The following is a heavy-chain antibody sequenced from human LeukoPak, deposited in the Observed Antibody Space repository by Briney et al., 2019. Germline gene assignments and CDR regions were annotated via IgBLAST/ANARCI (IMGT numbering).Heavy chain of an antibody. J-gene: IGHJ3*02. CDR1: GGSFSGYY. CDR2: INHSGST. Sequence: PSETLSLTCAVYGGSFSGYYWSWIRQPPAKGLEWIGEINHSGSTNYDPSLKSRVTISVDTSKNQFSLKLSSVTAADTAVYYCARGWKIYCSSTSCYRTGAFDIWGQGTMVTVSS. CDR3: ARGWKIYCSSTSCYRTGAFDI. D-gene: IGHD2-2*02. V-gene: IGHV4-34*01.